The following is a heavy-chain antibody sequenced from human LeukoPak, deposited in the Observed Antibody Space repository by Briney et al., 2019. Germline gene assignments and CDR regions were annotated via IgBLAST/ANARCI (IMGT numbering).Heavy chain of an antibody. CDR2: IYTSGST. D-gene: IGHD2-21*01. Sequence: SETLSLTCTVSGGSISSYYWSWIRQPAGKGLEWIGRIYTSGSTNYNPSLKSRVTMSVDTSKNQFSLKLSSVTAADTAVYYCAREGTVIDRYYYYHGMDVWGQGTTVTVSS. CDR1: GGSISSYY. V-gene: IGHV4-4*07. CDR3: AREGTVIDRYYYYHGMDV. J-gene: IGHJ6*02.